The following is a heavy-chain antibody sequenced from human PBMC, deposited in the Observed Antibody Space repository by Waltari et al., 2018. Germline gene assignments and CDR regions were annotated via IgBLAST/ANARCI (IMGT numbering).Heavy chain of an antibody. J-gene: IGHJ3*02. Sequence: QVQLVQSGAEVKKPGASVKVSCKASGYTFTGYYMHWGRQAPGQGLEWMGRINPNRGGTNYAQKFQGRVTMTRDTSISTAYMELSRLRSDDTAVYYCARDGYNDAFDIWGQGTMVTVSS. D-gene: IGHD5-12*01. CDR1: GYTFTGYY. V-gene: IGHV1-2*06. CDR3: ARDGYNDAFDI. CDR2: INPNRGGT.